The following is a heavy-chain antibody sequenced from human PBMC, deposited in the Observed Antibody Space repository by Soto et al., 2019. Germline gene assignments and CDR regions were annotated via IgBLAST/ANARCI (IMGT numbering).Heavy chain of an antibody. Sequence: SETLSLTCFVSGGSVTSHHWSWIRQFPGQGLEWIAYTSYTGNTNYNPSLQSRVTISLDTSKNQLSLKLTSMTAADTAVYYCARDMVTIFGVVIIPRPLGMDYWGQGTLVTVSS. CDR2: TSYTGNT. V-gene: IGHV4-59*02. CDR1: GGSVTSHH. J-gene: IGHJ4*02. CDR3: ARDMVTIFGVVIIPRPLGMDY. D-gene: IGHD3-3*01.